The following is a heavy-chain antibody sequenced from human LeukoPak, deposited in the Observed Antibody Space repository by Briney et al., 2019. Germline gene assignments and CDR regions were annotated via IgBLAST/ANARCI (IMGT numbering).Heavy chain of an antibody. V-gene: IGHV3-30*04. D-gene: IGHD3-22*01. Sequence: PGRSLRLSCAASGFTFSNYAMHWVRQAPGKGLEWVAGISYDGSNKYYVDSVKGRFTISRGNSKNTLYLQMNSLRAEDTALYYCARLTRYYYDSSGYIGTFDIWGQGTMVTVSS. CDR2: ISYDGSNK. CDR3: ARLTRYYYDSSGYIGTFDI. CDR1: GFTFSNYA. J-gene: IGHJ3*02.